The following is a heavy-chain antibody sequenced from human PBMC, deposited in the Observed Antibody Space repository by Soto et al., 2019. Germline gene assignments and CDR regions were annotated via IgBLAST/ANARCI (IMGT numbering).Heavy chain of an antibody. CDR3: AKDRLAGGFDY. Sequence: GGSLRLSCAASGFTFSSYAMNWVRQAPGKGLEWVSVVSGAAGSTYYADSVKGRFTISRDNSRNTVYLQMNSLRADDTAVYYCAKDRLAGGFDYWGQGTLVTVSS. CDR2: VSGAAGST. J-gene: IGHJ4*02. V-gene: IGHV3-23*01. CDR1: GFTFSSYA. D-gene: IGHD3-16*01.